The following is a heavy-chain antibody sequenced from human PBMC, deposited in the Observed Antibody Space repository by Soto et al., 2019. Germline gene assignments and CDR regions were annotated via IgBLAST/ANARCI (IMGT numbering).Heavy chain of an antibody. V-gene: IGHV4-34*01. J-gene: IGHJ4*02. D-gene: IGHD3-10*01. CDR1: GGSFSGYY. CDR3: ARARVYAYGSGSYYNN. Sequence: SETMSLTCAVYGGSFSGYYWSWIRQPPGKGLEWIGEINHSGSTNYNPSLKSRVTISVDTSKNQFSLKLSSVTAADTAVYYCARARVYAYGSGSYYNNWGQGTLVTVSS. CDR2: INHSGST.